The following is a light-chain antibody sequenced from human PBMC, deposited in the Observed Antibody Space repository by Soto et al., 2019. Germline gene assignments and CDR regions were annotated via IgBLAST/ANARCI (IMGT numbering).Light chain of an antibody. CDR3: QQRRNWPLT. J-gene: IGKJ4*01. Sequence: EIVLTQSPATLSLSPGERATLSCRASQSISSYLAWYQQKPGQAPRLLIYDASNRATGIPARFSGSGSGTDFNLTISSLEPEDFAVYYCQQRRNWPLTFGGGTKVDIK. CDR1: QSISSY. V-gene: IGKV3-11*01. CDR2: DAS.